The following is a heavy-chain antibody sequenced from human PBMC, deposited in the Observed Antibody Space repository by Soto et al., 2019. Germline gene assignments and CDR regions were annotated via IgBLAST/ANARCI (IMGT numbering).Heavy chain of an antibody. D-gene: IGHD5-18*01. CDR2: IKKDGSEK. Sequence: PGGSLRLSCAASGFDFSNYWIGWVRQDPGKGLEWVANIKKDGSEKYYVDSVKGRFTISRDNAQKSLYLQMSSLRVEDTAVYYCASLDTAMVKTAGYWGQGTLVTVSS. CDR1: GFDFSNYW. V-gene: IGHV3-7*01. CDR3: ASLDTAMVKTAGY. J-gene: IGHJ4*02.